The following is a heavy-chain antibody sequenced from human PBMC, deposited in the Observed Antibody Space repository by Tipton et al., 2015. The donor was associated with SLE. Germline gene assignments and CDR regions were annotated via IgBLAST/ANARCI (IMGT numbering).Heavy chain of an antibody. Sequence: LVKPTETLSLTCTVSGGSISSSSYYWGWIRQPPGKGLEWIGSIYYSGSTYYNPSLKSRVTISVDTSKNQFSLKLSSVTAADTAVYYCARDRKSGGSCYSDYWGQGTLVTVSS. D-gene: IGHD2-15*01. V-gene: IGHV4-39*07. J-gene: IGHJ4*02. CDR3: ARDRKSGGSCYSDY. CDR1: GGSISSSSYY. CDR2: IYYSGST.